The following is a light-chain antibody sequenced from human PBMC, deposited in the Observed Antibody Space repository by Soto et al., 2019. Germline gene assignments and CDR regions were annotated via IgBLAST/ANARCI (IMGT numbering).Light chain of an antibody. J-gene: IGLJ3*02. Sequence: QSVLTQPPSASATPGQSVIISCSGGTSNIGKNYVYWYQQLPGTAPKLLVYRNDQRPSGVPDRFSGSKSGTSASLAISGLRSDDEADYYCTTWDERLNGVVFGGGTKVTVL. CDR1: TSNIGKNY. CDR2: RND. V-gene: IGLV1-47*01. CDR3: TTWDERLNGVV.